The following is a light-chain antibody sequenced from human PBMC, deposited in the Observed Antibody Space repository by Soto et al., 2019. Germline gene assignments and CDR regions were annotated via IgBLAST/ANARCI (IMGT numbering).Light chain of an antibody. V-gene: IGKV1-27*01. CDR1: QGISNF. Sequence: DIEMTQSPSSLSASVGDRNTITCRASQGISNFLAWYQHKPGKVPKLLIYAASTLQSEVPSRFSGSGSGTDFTLTISSLQPEDVATYYCHKYRSDPSLTFGGGTKVEIQ. CDR2: AAS. J-gene: IGKJ4*01. CDR3: HKYRSDPSLT.